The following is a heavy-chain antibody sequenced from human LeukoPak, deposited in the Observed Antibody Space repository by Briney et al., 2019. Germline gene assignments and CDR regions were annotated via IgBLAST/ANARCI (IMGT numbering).Heavy chain of an antibody. CDR1: GGSTSSTNYY. D-gene: IGHD3-16*01. CDR2: IYYSGST. J-gene: IGHJ6*03. CDR3: ARVKDPGGYYYYYYMDI. V-gene: IGHV4-39*07. Sequence: PSETLSLTCTVSGGSTSSTNYYWGWIRQPPGKGLEWIGSIYYSGSTYYNPSLKSRVTISVDTSKNQFSLKVSSVTAADTAVYCCARVKDPGGYYYYYYMDIWGKGNTVTVSS.